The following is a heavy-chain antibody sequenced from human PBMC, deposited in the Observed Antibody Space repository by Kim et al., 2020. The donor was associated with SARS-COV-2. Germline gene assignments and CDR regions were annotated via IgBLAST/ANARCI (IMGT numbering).Heavy chain of an antibody. CDR1: GASISRYY. J-gene: IGHJ4*02. Sequence: SETLSLTCTVSGASISRYYWSWIRQAPGKGLEWIGDIYSSGTATYNPSLEGRVSLSVYTSMSQVSLRLRSVTAADTAVYYCARGSRIVGLPDMDHWGRGNVVTVSS. V-gene: IGHV4-59*12. D-gene: IGHD3-22*01. CDR3: ARGSRIVGLPDMDH. CDR2: IYSSGTA.